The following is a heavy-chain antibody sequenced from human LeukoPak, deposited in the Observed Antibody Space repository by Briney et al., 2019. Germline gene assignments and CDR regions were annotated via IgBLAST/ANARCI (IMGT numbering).Heavy chain of an antibody. CDR3: ARVGRPFYYYYMDV. J-gene: IGHJ6*03. CDR2: INTNTGNP. CDR1: GYTFTGYY. D-gene: IGHD6-6*01. V-gene: IGHV7-4-1*02. Sequence: GASVKVSCKASGYTFTGYYMNWVRQAPGQGLEWMGWINTNTGNPTYAQGFTGRFIFSFDTSVSTAYLQISSLKAEDTAIYYCARVGRPFYYYYMDVWGKGTAVTVSS.